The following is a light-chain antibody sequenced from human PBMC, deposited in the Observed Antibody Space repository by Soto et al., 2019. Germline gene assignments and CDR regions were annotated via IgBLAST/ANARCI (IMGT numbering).Light chain of an antibody. J-gene: IGKJ1*01. CDR1: QNIGNY. CDR2: AVS. CDR3: QQSYNGPTWT. V-gene: IGKV1-39*01. Sequence: DIQMTQSPSSLSASVGDRVTITCRASQNIGNYLHLYQQKPGKAPKLLIYAVSSLQTGVPSSFSGSGSGPDFTLTISSLQPEDFATCYWQQSYNGPTWTVGQGPNVEIK.